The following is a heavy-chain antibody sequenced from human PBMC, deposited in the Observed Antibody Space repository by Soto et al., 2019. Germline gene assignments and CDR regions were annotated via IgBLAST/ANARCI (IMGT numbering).Heavy chain of an antibody. CDR2: IYSGGST. J-gene: IGHJ6*03. Sequence: EVQLVESGGGLVQPGGSLRLSCAASGFTVSSNYMSWVRQAPGKGLEWVSVIYSGGSTYYADSVKGRFTISRHNSKNTLYLQMNSLRAEDTAVYYCARVATGYSGFHYYYYMDVWGKGTTVTVSS. CDR3: ARVATGYSGFHYYYYMDV. V-gene: IGHV3-53*04. D-gene: IGHD5-12*01. CDR1: GFTVSSNY.